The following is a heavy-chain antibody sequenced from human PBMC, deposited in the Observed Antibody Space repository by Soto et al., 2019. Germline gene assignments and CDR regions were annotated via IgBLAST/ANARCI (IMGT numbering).Heavy chain of an antibody. D-gene: IGHD3-22*01. Sequence: PSETLSLTCTVSGGSISSGGNYWSWIRQHPGKGLEWIGYIYYSGSTYYNPSLKSRVTISVDTSKNQFSLKLSSVTAADTPVYYCARIIAQARTYYYDSSAYYVDYWGQGTRVTVSS. V-gene: IGHV4-31*02. CDR2: IYYSGST. CDR3: ARIIAQARTYYYDSSAYYVDY. J-gene: IGHJ4*02. CDR1: GGSISSGGNY.